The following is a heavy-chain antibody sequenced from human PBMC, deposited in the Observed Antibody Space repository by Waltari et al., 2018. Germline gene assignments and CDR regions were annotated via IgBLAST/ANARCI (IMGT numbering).Heavy chain of an antibody. CDR1: GYSISSGYY. CDR3: AREGSRFGSGSYNFDT. Sequence: QVQLQESGPGLVKPSETLSLTCGVSGYSISSGYYWAWIRQPPGKGLEGIGSLSHSGSTYYKPSLKSRITISMDTSKNPFSLLLTSVTAADTAVYYCAREGSRFGSGSYNFDTWGQGTLLTVSS. V-gene: IGHV4-38-2*02. CDR2: LSHSGST. J-gene: IGHJ4*02. D-gene: IGHD3-10*01.